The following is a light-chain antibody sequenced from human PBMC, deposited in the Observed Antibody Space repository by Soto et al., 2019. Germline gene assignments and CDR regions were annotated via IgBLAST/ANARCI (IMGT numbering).Light chain of an antibody. CDR3: QQRSNWPLT. V-gene: IGKV3-11*01. CDR1: QSVNTY. Sequence: DIVLTQSPATLSLSPGERATLSCRASQSVNTYLAWYQQTPGQAPRLLIYDASNRATGIPARFSGSGSGTDFTLTISNLEPEDIAVYYCQQRSNWPLTFGGGTKVEI. CDR2: DAS. J-gene: IGKJ4*01.